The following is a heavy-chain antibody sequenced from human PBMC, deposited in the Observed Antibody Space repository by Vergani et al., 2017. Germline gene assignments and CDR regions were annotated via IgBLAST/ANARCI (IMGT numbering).Heavy chain of an antibody. Sequence: EVQLVESGGGLVQPGGSLRLSCSASGFTFSSYATHWVRQAPGKGLEYVSAISSNGGSTYYADSVKGRFTISRDNSKNTLYLQMSSLRAEDTGVYYCVGALGGSYYDSSGFDYWGQGTLVTVSS. V-gene: IGHV3-64D*06. CDR3: VGALGGSYYDSSGFDY. J-gene: IGHJ4*02. CDR1: GFTFSSYA. CDR2: ISSNGGST. D-gene: IGHD3-22*01.